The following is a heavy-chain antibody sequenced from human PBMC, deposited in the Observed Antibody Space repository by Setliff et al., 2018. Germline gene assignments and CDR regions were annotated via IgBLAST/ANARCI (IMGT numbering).Heavy chain of an antibody. CDR1: EFIFSRYW. CDR2: IKEDGSEK. D-gene: IGHD2-15*01. Sequence: GGSLRLSCEASEFIFSRYWMSWVRQAPGKGLEWVANIKEDGSEKYYVDSVKGRFTISRDNARSSLYLQMNSLRAEDTAVYYCARTCSGSGCYAGLESWGQGTPVTVSS. V-gene: IGHV3-7*03. J-gene: IGHJ4*02. CDR3: ARTCSGSGCYAGLES.